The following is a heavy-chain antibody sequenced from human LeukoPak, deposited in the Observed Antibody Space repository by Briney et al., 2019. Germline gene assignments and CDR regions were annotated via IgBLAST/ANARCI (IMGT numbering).Heavy chain of an antibody. CDR3: AMIASSWYQFDY. D-gene: IGHD6-13*01. J-gene: IGHJ4*02. CDR2: INPNSGGT. V-gene: IGHV1-2*06. CDR1: GYTFTGYY. Sequence: ASVKVSCKASGYTFTGYYTHWVRQAPGQGLEWMGRINPNSGGTNYAQKFQGRVTMTRDTSISTAYMELSRLRSDDTAVYYCAMIASSWYQFDYWGQGTLVTVSS.